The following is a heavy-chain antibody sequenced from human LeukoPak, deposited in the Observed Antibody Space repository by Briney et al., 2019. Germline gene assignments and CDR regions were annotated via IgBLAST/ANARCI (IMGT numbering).Heavy chain of an antibody. J-gene: IGHJ4*02. Sequence: SETLSLTCTVSGGSIRSYYWSWIRQPPGKGLEWIGYIYNSGSTNHNPSLKSRVTISVDTSKNQLSLKLSSVTAADTAVYYCAIGWGYFDYWGQGTLVTVSS. D-gene: IGHD7-27*01. CDR3: AIGWGYFDY. CDR2: IYNSGST. CDR1: GGSIRSYY. V-gene: IGHV4-59*01.